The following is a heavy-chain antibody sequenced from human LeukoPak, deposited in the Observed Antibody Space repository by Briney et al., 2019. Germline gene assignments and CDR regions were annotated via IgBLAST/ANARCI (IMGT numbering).Heavy chain of an antibody. V-gene: IGHV3-23*01. CDR1: GFSFSNAA. J-gene: IGHJ4*02. CDR3: AHKTGFDY. Sequence: PGGSLRLSCAASGFSFSNAAMSRVRQAPGKGLEWVSTIYDRGDPTYYADSVKGRFIISRDNSKNTLYLQMNSPRAEDSAVYYCAHKTGFDYWGQGTLSVSPQ. CDR2: IYDRGDPT.